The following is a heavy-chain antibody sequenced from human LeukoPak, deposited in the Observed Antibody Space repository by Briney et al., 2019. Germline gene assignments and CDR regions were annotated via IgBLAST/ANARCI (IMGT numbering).Heavy chain of an antibody. CDR1: GFSFSNYA. CDR2: LGGGSSST. D-gene: IGHD3-22*01. CDR3: AKDGFDYYDSSGYYYFDY. V-gene: IGHV3-23*01. Sequence: PGGSLRLSCAASGFSFSNYAMSWVRQAPGKGLEWVASLGGGSSSTFYADSVKGRFTISRDNSKNTLYLQMKSLRAEDTAVYYCAKDGFDYYDSSGYYYFDYWGQGTLVTVSS. J-gene: IGHJ4*02.